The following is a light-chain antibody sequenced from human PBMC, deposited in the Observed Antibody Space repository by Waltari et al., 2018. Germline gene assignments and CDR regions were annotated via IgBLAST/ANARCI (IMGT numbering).Light chain of an antibody. CDR1: QDINTE. CDR3: QQDYVTPLT. J-gene: IGKJ4*01. V-gene: IGKV1-27*01. CDR2: AAS. Sequence: DIQMTQSPSSLSASLGDRVTPSCRASQDINTELSWYQQRPGKAPTLLIYAASNLPTGVSSRFSGSGFGSEFTLTINNLQPEDVATYYCQQDYVTPLTFGGGTKVQIK.